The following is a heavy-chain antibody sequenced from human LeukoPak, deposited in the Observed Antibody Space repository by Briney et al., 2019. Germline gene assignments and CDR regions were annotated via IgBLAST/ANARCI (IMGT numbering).Heavy chain of an antibody. CDR1: GFTFSSYA. Sequence: GGSLRLSCAASGFTFSSYAMSWVRQAPGKGLEWVSAISGSGGSTYYADSVKGRFTISRDNSKNTLYLQMNSLRAEDTAVYYCAKDPTPYYYDSSGYCPDYWGQGTLVTVSS. D-gene: IGHD3-22*01. V-gene: IGHV3-23*01. J-gene: IGHJ4*02. CDR3: AKDPTPYYYDSSGYCPDY. CDR2: ISGSGGST.